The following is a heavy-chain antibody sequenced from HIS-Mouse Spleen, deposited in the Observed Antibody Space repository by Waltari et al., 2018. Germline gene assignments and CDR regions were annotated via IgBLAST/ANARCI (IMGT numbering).Heavy chain of an antibody. CDR3: ARTGALDAFDI. V-gene: IGHV1-2*02. J-gene: IGHJ3*02. Sequence: QVQLVQSGAEVKKPGASVKVSCKASGYTFTGYYMHWVRQAPGQGLEWKGWINPSSGGTNYAQKFQGRVTMTRDTSISTAYMELSRLRSDDTAVYYCARTGALDAFDIWGQGTMVTVSS. D-gene: IGHD7-27*01. CDR2: INPSSGGT. CDR1: GYTFTGYY.